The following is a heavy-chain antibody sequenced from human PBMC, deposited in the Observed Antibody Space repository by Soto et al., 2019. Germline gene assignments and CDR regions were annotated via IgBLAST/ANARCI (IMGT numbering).Heavy chain of an antibody. D-gene: IGHD2-2*01. CDR2: ISSGSSTI. Sequence: GGSLRLSCAASGLTFSSYSLNWVRQAPGKGLEWVSYISSGSSTIYYADSVKGRFTISRDNAKNSLYLQMNSLRAEDTAVYYATRSAYMDVWGKGTTVTVSS. J-gene: IGHJ6*03. CDR1: GLTFSSYS. V-gene: IGHV3-48*01. CDR3: TRSAYMDV.